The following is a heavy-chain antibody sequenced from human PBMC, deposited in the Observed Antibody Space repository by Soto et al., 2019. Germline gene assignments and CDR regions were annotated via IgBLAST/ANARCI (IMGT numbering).Heavy chain of an antibody. CDR2: ISSSSSYI. Sequence: PGGSLRLSCAASGFTFSSYSMNWVRQAPGKGLEWVSSISSSSSYIYYADSVKGRFTISRDNAKNSLYLQMNSLRAEDKAVYYCARKFSYGSGSDSETGSFYYWAQGTVVTVSA. CDR3: ARKFSYGSGSDSETGSFYY. CDR1: GFTFSSYS. V-gene: IGHV3-21*01. D-gene: IGHD3-10*01. J-gene: IGHJ4*02.